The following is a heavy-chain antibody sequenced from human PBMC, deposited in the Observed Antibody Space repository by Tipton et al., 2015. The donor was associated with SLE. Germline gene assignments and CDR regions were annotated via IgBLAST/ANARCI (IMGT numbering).Heavy chain of an antibody. CDR1: GFTLRNYA. J-gene: IGHJ4*02. CDR2: IYSDGTT. V-gene: IGHV3-23*03. Sequence: SLRLSCAASGFTLRNYAMSWVRQAPGKGLEWVSVIYSDGTTDYSDSVKGRFTISRDNSKNTPYLQMNSLRAEDTAVYFCAKSGSSQSDYWGQGTQVTVSS. CDR3: AKSGSSQSDY. D-gene: IGHD5-12*01.